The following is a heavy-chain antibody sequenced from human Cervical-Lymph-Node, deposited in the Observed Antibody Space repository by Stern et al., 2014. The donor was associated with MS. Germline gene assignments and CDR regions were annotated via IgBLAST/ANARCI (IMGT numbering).Heavy chain of an antibody. J-gene: IGHJ4*02. CDR2: IIPLFGTP. D-gene: IGHD2/OR15-2a*01. CDR3: ASADLATTFCN. V-gene: IGHV1-69*01. Sequence: QVQLVQSGAEVKRPGSSVKVSCKASGGSFNNYIVNWVRQAPRPGLEWMGAIIPLFGTPRYSQEFQGRVTISADESTNTASMELSSLRSQDTAVYYCASADLATTFCNWGQGTLVSVSS. CDR1: GGSFNNYI.